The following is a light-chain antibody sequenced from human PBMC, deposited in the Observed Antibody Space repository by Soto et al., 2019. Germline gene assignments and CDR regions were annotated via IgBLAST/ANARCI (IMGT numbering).Light chain of an antibody. CDR3: QQYNSYSTYT. CDR1: QSISSW. J-gene: IGKJ2*01. V-gene: IGKV1-5*01. CDR2: DAS. Sequence: DIQMTQSPSTLSASVGDRVTITCRASQSISSWLAWYQQKPGKAPKLLIYDASSLESGVPSRVSGSGSGTEFSLTISSLQPDEFATYYCQQYNSYSTYTFGQGTKLEIK.